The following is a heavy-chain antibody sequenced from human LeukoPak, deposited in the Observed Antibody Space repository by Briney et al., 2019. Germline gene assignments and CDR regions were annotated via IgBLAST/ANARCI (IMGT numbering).Heavy chain of an antibody. Sequence: GGSLRLSCAASGFAFSNYGMSWVRQAPGKGLEWVSLISGRDSNTYYADSVEGRFTISRDNSKSTLYLQMNSLRAEDTAVYYCAKRSDYGDSGNYFDYWGQGTPVTVSS. CDR2: ISGRDSNT. V-gene: IGHV3-23*01. CDR3: AKRSDYGDSGNYFDY. D-gene: IGHD4-17*01. CDR1: GFAFSNYG. J-gene: IGHJ4*02.